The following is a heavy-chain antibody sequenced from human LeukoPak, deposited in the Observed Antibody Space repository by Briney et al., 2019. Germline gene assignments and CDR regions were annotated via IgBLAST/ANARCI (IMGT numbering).Heavy chain of an antibody. CDR3: AREDVVLVDAVRYYHYGMDV. CDR1: GYNFISYY. CDR2: INPSGGST. Sequence: AASVKVSCKASGYNFISYYMHWVRQAPGQGLEWMGIINPSGGSTSYAQKFQDRVTMTRDTSTSTVYMELSSLKSEDTAVYYCAREDVVLVDAVRYYHYGMDVWGQGTTVTVSS. V-gene: IGHV1-46*01. J-gene: IGHJ6*02. D-gene: IGHD2-8*01.